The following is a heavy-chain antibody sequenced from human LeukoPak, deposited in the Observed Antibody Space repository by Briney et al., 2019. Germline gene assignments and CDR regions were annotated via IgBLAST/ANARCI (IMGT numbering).Heavy chain of an antibody. D-gene: IGHD2-21*01. CDR3: ARDFFPIVDSTWYEIGY. Sequence: GGSLRLSCAASGFTFNDYAMYWVRQAPGKGLEWVTLISYDGYDKSYADSVRGQSTISRDNSRNTLYLQMDSLRSEDTAVYYCARDFFPIVDSTWYEIGYWGQGTLVTVSS. CDR1: GFTFNDYA. CDR2: ISYDGYDK. J-gene: IGHJ4*02. V-gene: IGHV3-30-3*01.